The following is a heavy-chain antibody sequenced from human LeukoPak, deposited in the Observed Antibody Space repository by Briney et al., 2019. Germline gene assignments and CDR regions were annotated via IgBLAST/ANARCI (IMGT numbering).Heavy chain of an antibody. CDR2: ISDTGTT. J-gene: IGHJ4*02. D-gene: IGHD6-19*01. Sequence: SSETLSLTCAVYGGPFSGYYWSWIRQPPGKGLEWIGEISDTGTTNITPSLRRRVSLSIDTSKNQFSLDMGSMTAADTAVYYCARHSSGWFTRGFDYWGQGTLVTVSS. CDR1: GGPFSGYY. V-gene: IGHV4-34*01. CDR3: ARHSSGWFTRGFDY.